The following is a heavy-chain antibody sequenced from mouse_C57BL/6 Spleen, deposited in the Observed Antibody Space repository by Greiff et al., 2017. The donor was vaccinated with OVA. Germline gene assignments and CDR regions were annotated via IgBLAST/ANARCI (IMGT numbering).Heavy chain of an antibody. CDR3: APYYYGSSHSFDY. V-gene: IGHV14-3*01. J-gene: IGHJ2*01. CDR1: GFNIKNTY. Sequence: EVKLVESVAELVRPGASVKLSCTASGFNIKNTYMHWVKQRPEQGLEWIGRIDPANGNTKYAPKFQGKATITADTSSHTAYLQLGSLTSEDTAIYYCAPYYYGSSHSFDYWGQGTTLTVSS. CDR2: IDPANGNT. D-gene: IGHD1-1*01.